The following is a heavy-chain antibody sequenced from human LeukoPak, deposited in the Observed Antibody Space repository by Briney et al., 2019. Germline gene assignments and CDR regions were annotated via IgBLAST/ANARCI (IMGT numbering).Heavy chain of an antibody. D-gene: IGHD2/OR15-2a*01. CDR3: ARTYCDTTACSNWFVP. Sequence: GASVKVSCTAYGYTFIGYYIRWVRQAPGQGLEWMGWINPNAGGTNYAQKFQGRVTMTRDTSINTVYMDLSRLRSDDTAVYYCARTYCDTTACSNWFVPWGQGTLVTVSS. CDR2: INPNAGGT. J-gene: IGHJ5*02. V-gene: IGHV1-2*02. CDR1: GYTFIGYY.